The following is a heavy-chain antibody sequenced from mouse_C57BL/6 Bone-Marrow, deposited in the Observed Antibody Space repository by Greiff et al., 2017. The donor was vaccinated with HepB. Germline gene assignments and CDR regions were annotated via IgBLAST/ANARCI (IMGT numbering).Heavy chain of an antibody. CDR2: IYPRSGNT. CDR3: ARFYYFDY. J-gene: IGHJ2*01. CDR1: GYTFTSYG. Sequence: QVQLQQSGAELARPGASVKLSCKASGYTFTSYGISWVKQRTGQGLEWIGEIYPRSGNTHYNEKFKGKATLTADKSSSTAYMELRSLTSEDSAVYFCARFYYFDYWGQGTTLTVSS. V-gene: IGHV1-81*01.